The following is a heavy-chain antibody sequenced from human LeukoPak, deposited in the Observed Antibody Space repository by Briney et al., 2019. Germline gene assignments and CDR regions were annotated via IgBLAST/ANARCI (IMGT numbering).Heavy chain of an antibody. CDR1: GFTFSSYG. J-gene: IGHJ4*02. V-gene: IGHV3-30*02. CDR3: AKGKDYHIDY. CDR2: IGYDGSYE. D-gene: IGHD3-16*01. Sequence: GGSLRLSCGASGFTFSSYGMHWVREAPGKGLECGSFIGYDGSYEHYADSVRGRFTISRDNSKNTYYLHMNSLRSEDTDVYYCAKGKDYHIDYWGQGALVTVSS.